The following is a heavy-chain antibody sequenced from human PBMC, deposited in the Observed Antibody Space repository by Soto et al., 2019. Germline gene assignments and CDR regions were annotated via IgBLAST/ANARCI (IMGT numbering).Heavy chain of an antibody. CDR3: AQRLRGYSYHLDY. CDR2: IYLDDDE. CDR1: GFSLTTRGVG. V-gene: IGHV2-5*02. D-gene: IGHD5-18*01. J-gene: IGHJ4*02. Sequence: QITLKESGPTLVKPTQTLTLTCTFSGFSLTTRGVGVGWIHQPPAKDLEWLALIYLDDDEGYSPSLKSRLTTTEDTSKNQLVLTMTNMDPVDTATYYFAQRLRGYSYHLDYWGQGTLVPVSS.